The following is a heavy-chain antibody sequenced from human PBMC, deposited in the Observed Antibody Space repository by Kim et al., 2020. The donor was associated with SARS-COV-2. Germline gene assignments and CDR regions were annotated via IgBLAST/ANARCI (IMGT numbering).Heavy chain of an antibody. Sequence: YADSGKVRFTSARDKSKNALYLQMNSLRAEDTAVYYCAKQYSGSYGYFDYWGQGTLVTVSS. D-gene: IGHD1-26*01. CDR3: AKQYSGSYGYFDY. V-gene: IGHV3-23*01. J-gene: IGHJ4*02.